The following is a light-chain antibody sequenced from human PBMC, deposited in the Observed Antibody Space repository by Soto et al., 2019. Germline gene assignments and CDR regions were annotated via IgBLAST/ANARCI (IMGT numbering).Light chain of an antibody. CDR3: CSSGGSPTNV. CDR1: ISDIGGYNF. Sequence: QSVLTQPASVSGSPGQSITISCTGTISDIGGYNFISWYQHHPGKAPKLVIYDVNNRPSGISYRFSGSKSGNTASLTISGLKVEDEADYYCCSSGGSPTNVFGTGTKLTVL. V-gene: IGLV2-23*02. J-gene: IGLJ1*01. CDR2: DVN.